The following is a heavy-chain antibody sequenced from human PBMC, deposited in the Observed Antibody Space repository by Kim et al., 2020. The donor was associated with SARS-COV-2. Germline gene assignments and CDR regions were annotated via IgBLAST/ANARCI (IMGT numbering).Heavy chain of an antibody. V-gene: IGHV6-1*01. Sequence: SKWYNDYAVSVKSRITINPDTSKNQFSLQLNSVTSEDTAVYYCASDAFDIWGQGTMVTVSS. CDR2: SKWYN. CDR3: ASDAFDI. J-gene: IGHJ3*02.